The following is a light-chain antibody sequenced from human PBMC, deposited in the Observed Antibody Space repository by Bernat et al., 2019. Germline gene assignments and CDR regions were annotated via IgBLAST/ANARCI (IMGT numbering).Light chain of an antibody. J-gene: IGLJ3*02. CDR1: SSDVGGYNY. V-gene: IGLV2-14*03. Sequence: QSALTQPASVSGSPGQSITISCTGTSSDVGGYNYVSWYQQHPGRAPKLMIYDVRDRPSGISNRFSGSKSGNTASLTISGLLAEDEADYYCSSYTSSSTLVFCGGTRLTVL. CDR2: DVR. CDR3: SSYTSSSTLV.